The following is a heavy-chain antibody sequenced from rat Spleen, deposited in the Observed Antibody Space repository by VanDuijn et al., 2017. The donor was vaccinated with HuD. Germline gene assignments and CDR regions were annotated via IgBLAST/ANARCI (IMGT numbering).Heavy chain of an antibody. CDR1: GFTFSDFN. CDR3: ARHTRVWWFTY. Sequence: EVQLVESGGGLVQPGKSLKLSCAVSGFTFSDFNMHWIRQAPTKGLEWVASISPSGGSTYYRDSVKGRFTISRANSENTVYLQMNSLRSEDTATYYCARHTRVWWFTYWGQGTLVTVSS. D-gene: IGHD1-11*01. CDR2: ISPSGGST. J-gene: IGHJ3*01. V-gene: IGHV5-19*01.